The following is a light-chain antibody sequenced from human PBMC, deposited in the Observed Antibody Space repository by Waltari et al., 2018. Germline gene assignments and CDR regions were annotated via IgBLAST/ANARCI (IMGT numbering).Light chain of an antibody. CDR1: KGLLHSDGKTY. Sequence: IVMTQTPLSLSVTPGQPASISWKSSKGLLHSDGKTYLYWYLQTPGQSPQLLIYEVSSLFSGVPDRFSGSGSGTDFTLKISRVDAEDFGVYYCMQGIHLPWTFGQGTKVEIK. CDR2: EVS. J-gene: IGKJ1*01. CDR3: MQGIHLPWT. V-gene: IGKV2-29*02.